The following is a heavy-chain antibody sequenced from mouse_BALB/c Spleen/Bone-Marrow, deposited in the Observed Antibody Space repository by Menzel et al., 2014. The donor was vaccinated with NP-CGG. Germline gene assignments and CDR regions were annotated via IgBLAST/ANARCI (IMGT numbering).Heavy chain of an antibody. CDR3: ASLTGTFDY. D-gene: IGHD4-1*01. J-gene: IGHJ2*01. CDR2: IDPANGNT. CDR1: GFNIKDTY. Sequence: EVHLVESGAELVKPGASVKLSCTASGFNIKDTYMHWVKQRPEQGLEWIGRIDPANGNTKYAPKFQGKATITADTSSNTAYLQVSSLTSEDTAVYYCASLTGTFDYWGQGTTLTVSS. V-gene: IGHV14-3*02.